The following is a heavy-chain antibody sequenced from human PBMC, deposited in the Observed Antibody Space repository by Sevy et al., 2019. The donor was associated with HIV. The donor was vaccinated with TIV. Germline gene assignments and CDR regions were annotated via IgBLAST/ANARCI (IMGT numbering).Heavy chain of an antibody. D-gene: IGHD4-17*01. V-gene: IGHV4-39*01. CDR3: AGRWGGYGDPREFEH. CDR2: IYYSGGT. CDR1: GGSISSSSYY. Sequence: SETLSLTCTVSGGSISSSSYYWGWIRQPPGKGLEWIGSIYYSGGTYYNPSLKSRVTISVDTSKNQFSLKLSSVTAAETAVFYCAGRWGGYGDPREFEHWGQGTLVTVSS. J-gene: IGHJ4*02.